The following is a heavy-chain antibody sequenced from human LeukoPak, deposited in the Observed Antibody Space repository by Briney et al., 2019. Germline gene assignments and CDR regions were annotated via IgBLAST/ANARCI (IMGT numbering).Heavy chain of an antibody. D-gene: IGHD3-3*01. J-gene: IGHJ5*02. CDR1: GYTFTSYG. CDR2: ISAYNGNT. CDR3: ARMYYDFWSGNTMNWFDP. Sequence: GASVKVSCKASGYTFTSYGISWVRQAPGQGLEWMGWISAYNGNTNYAQKLQGRVTMTTDTSTSTAYMELSSLRSEDTAVYYCARMYYDFWSGNTMNWFDPWGQGTLVTVSS. V-gene: IGHV1-18*01.